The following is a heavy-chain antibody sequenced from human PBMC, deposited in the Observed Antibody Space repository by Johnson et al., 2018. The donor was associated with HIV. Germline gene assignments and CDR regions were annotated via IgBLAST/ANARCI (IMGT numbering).Heavy chain of an antibody. J-gene: IGHJ3*02. D-gene: IGHD7-27*01. CDR2: IRYDTSKK. V-gene: IGHV3-33*08. CDR1: GFTFSSSW. CDR3: ARSNWGGYAFDI. Sequence: QMQLVESGGGLVQPGGSLRLSCAASGFTFSSSWMHWVCQAPGKGLEWVALIRYDTSKKYYADSVKGRFTISRDNSKNTLYLQMNSLRAEDTAVYYCARSNWGGYAFDIWGQGTMVTVSS.